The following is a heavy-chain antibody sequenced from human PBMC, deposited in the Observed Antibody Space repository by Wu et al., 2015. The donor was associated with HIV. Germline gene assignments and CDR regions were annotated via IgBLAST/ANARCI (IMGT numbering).Heavy chain of an antibody. J-gene: IGHJ6*03. D-gene: IGHD4-23*01. CDR2: ISAYSGNT. Sequence: QVQLEQSGSEVKEPQTSVTMSCKASGYIFSDYYIHWVRQAPGQGLEWMGWISAYSGNTKYAQKLQGRVTMTTDTSTSSAYMELRSLRSDDTAVYYCARGGVYGVNVGDYSYYYYIDVWGKGTTVTVSS. V-gene: IGHV1-18*04. CDR3: ARGGVYGVNVGDYSYYYYIDV. CDR1: GYIFSDYY.